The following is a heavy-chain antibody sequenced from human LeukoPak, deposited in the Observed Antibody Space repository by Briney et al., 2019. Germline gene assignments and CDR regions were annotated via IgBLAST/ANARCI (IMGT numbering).Heavy chain of an antibody. J-gene: IGHJ4*02. V-gene: IGHV4-59*08. D-gene: IGHD3-10*01. CDR3: ARQRLLWFGESNSGFDY. CDR2: IYYSGSA. Sequence: SETLSLTCTVSGGSISSYYWNGIRQPPGKGLEWIGYIYYSGSADYNPSLKSRVSMSVDTSKNQFSLKLSSVTATDTAVYYCARQRLLWFGESNSGFDYWGQGTLVTVSS. CDR1: GGSISSYY.